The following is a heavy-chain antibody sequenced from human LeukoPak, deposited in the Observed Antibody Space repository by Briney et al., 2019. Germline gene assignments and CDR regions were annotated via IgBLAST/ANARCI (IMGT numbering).Heavy chain of an antibody. D-gene: IGHD2-8*01. CDR3: AKKLIGNVDYFDY. V-gene: IGHV3-30*02. CDR1: GFIFNTYG. Sequence: GGSLRLPCAASGFIFNTYGMHWVRQAPAKGLEWVSYISYDGSRKNYADSVKGRFTISRDNSKNTLFLQMNSLKAEDAAVYYCAKKLIGNVDYFDYWGQGTLVTVSS. J-gene: IGHJ4*02. CDR2: ISYDGSRK.